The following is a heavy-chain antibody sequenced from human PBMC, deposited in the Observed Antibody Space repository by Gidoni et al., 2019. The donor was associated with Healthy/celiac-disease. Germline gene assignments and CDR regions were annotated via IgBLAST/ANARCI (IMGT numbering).Heavy chain of an antibody. CDR2: IYYSGST. J-gene: IGHJ4*02. Sequence: QLQLQESGPGLVKPSETLSLTCTVSGGSISSSSYYWGWIRQPPGKGLEWIGSIYYSGSTYYNPSLKSRVTISVDTSKNQFSLKLSSVTAADTAVYYCASYSYPGYSSGWYGNFDYWGQGTLVTVSS. CDR1: GGSISSSSYY. V-gene: IGHV4-39*01. CDR3: ASYSYPGYSSGWYGNFDY. D-gene: IGHD6-19*01.